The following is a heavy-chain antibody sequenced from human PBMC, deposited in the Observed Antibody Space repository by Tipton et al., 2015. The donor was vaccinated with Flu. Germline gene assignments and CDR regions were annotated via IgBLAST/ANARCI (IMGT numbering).Heavy chain of an antibody. V-gene: IGHV1-18*04. CDR2: ISAYNGNT. CDR3: ATVAGRGNTWGFEDY. CDR1: GYTFTSYG. Sequence: QSGAEVKKPGASVKVSCKASGYTFTSYGISWVRQAPGQGLEWMGWISAYNGNTNYAQKLQGRVTMTTDTSTSTAYMELRSLRSDDTAVYYCATVAGRGNTWGFEDYWGQGTLVTVSS. J-gene: IGHJ4*02. D-gene: IGHD3-10*01.